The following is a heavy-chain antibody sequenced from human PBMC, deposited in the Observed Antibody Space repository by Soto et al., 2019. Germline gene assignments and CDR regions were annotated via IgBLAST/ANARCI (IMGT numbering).Heavy chain of an antibody. Sequence: EVQLVESGGGSVQPGVSLRLSCVASGITFSGYWMHWVRQVPGKGLVWVARVDSDGSGTSYADSVKGRFTISRDNAKNTLYLQMNSLSVEDTAVYYCATVFEHWGQGIPVTVSS. CDR2: VDSDGSGT. CDR3: ATVFEH. J-gene: IGHJ4*02. CDR1: GITFSGYW. V-gene: IGHV3-74*01.